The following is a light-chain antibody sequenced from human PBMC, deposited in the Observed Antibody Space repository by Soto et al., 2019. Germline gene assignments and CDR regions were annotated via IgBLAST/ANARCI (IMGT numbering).Light chain of an antibody. V-gene: IGLV2-14*01. J-gene: IGLJ1*01. CDR2: DVT. Sequence: QSALTQPASVSGSPGQSITISCTGTSSDVGGYKYVSWYQQHPRQAPKLIIYDVTNRPSRVSNRFSASKSGNTASLTISGLQAEDEADYYCSSYTSTNTQVFGTGPKVTVL. CDR1: SSDVGGYKY. CDR3: SSYTSTNTQV.